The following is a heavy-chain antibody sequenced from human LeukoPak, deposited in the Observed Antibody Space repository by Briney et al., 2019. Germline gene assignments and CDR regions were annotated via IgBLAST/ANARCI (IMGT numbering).Heavy chain of an antibody. CDR1: GGSFSGYY. D-gene: IGHD1-26*01. CDR3: ASNSIVGATEDY. J-gene: IGHJ4*02. V-gene: IGHV4-34*01. CDR2: INHSGST. Sequence: NTSETLSLTCAVYGGSFSGYYWSRIRQPPGKGLEWIGEINHSGSTNYNPSLKSRVTISVDTSKNQFSLKLSSVTAADTAVYYCASNSIVGATEDYWGQGTLVTVSS.